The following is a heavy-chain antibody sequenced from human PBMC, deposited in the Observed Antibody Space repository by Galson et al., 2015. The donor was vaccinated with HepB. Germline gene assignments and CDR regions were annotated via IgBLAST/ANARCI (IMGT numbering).Heavy chain of an antibody. CDR3: VRDRRYSSSPLHNRFDP. CDR2: ITSRSHT. J-gene: IGHJ5*02. CDR1: GFSFSDYN. V-gene: IGHV3-69-1*02. Sequence: SLRLSCAASGFSFSDYNMDCVRQGPRKGLGWVSSITSRSHTNYADSVKSRLTISRDNAKNSLYLQMSSLRAEDTAIYYCVRDRRYSSSPLHNRFDPWGLGTLVTVSS. D-gene: IGHD6-13*01.